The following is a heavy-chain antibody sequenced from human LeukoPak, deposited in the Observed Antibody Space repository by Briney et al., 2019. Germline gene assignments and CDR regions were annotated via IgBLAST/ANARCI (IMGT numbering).Heavy chain of an antibody. CDR1: GFTFSSYG. Sequence: GGSPRLSCAASGFTFSSYGMHWVRQAPGKGLEWVAVISYDGSNKYYADSVKGRFTISRDNSKNTLYLQMNSLRAEDTAVYYCAKAPYCTNGVCDDYWGQGTLVTVSS. V-gene: IGHV3-30*18. CDR2: ISYDGSNK. J-gene: IGHJ4*02. D-gene: IGHD2-8*01. CDR3: AKAPYCTNGVCDDY.